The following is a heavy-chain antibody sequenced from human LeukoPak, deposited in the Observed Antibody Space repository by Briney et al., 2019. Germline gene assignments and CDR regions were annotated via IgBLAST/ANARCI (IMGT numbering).Heavy chain of an antibody. Sequence: GASVKLSCKASGYTFTSYYMHWVRQAPGQGLEWMGIINPSGGSTSYAQKFQGRVTMTRDTSTSTVYMELSSLRSEDTAVYYCARDAPYYYDSSGYYSSLIDPWGQGTLVTVSS. D-gene: IGHD3-22*01. J-gene: IGHJ5*02. CDR3: ARDAPYYYDSSGYYSSLIDP. CDR2: INPSGGST. V-gene: IGHV1-46*03. CDR1: GYTFTSYY.